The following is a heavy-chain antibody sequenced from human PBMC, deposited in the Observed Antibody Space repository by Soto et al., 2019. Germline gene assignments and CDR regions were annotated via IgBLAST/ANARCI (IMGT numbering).Heavy chain of an antibody. CDR2: MDPEDGKT. Sequence: VSVKVSCKVPGYTLTELSMYWVRQAPGKGLEWMGGMDPEDGKTIYAQKFQGRVTMTRNTSISTAYMELSSLRSEDTAVYYCARGLDDWFDPWGQGTLVTVSS. J-gene: IGHJ5*02. V-gene: IGHV1-24*01. CDR1: GYTLTELS. CDR3: ARGLDDWFDP. D-gene: IGHD2-2*03.